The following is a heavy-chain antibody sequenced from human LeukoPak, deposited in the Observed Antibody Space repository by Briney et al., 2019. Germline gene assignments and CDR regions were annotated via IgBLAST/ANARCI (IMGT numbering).Heavy chain of an antibody. CDR3: ITRPNPVGY. CDR1: GFTFSSAW. V-gene: IGHV3-15*01. D-gene: IGHD1-26*01. J-gene: IGHJ4*02. Sequence: GGSLRLSCAASGFTFSSAWVSWVRQAPGKGLEWVGRIKTKTDGGTTDYAAPVKGRFTISRDDSKDTLYLQMNSLTTEDTAVYYCITRPNPVGYWGQATLVTVSS. CDR2: IKTKTDGGTT.